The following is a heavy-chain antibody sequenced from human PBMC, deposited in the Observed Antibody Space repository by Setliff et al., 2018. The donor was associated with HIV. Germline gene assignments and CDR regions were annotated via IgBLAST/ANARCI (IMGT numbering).Heavy chain of an antibody. V-gene: IGHV4-34*01. Sequence: SETLSLTCAVYGGSFSNYYWSWIRQPPGKGLEWIGEINHSGSTDYNPSLKSRVTMSVDTSKNQFPLKLSSVTAADTAVYYCARGGYYYYFGVDVWGQGTTVTVSS. J-gene: IGHJ6*02. CDR1: GGSFSNYY. CDR2: INHSGST. CDR3: ARGGYYYYFGVDV.